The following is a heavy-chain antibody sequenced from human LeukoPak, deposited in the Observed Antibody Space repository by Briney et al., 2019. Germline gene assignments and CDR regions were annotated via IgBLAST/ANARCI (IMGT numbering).Heavy chain of an antibody. D-gene: IGHD2-2*02. Sequence: ASVKVSCKASGYTFTSYDINWVRQAPGQGLEWMGWINPNSGGTNYAQKFQGRVTMTRDTSISTAYMELSRLRSDDTAVYYCARDNRYCSSTSCYTDYYYYGMDVWGQGTTVTVSS. V-gene: IGHV1-2*02. CDR2: INPNSGGT. CDR1: GYTFTSYD. CDR3: ARDNRYCSSTSCYTDYYYYGMDV. J-gene: IGHJ6*02.